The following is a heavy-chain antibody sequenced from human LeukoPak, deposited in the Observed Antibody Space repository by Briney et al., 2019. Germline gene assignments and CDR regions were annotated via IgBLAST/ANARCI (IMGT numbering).Heavy chain of an antibody. CDR3: VRDRSIAARPNWFDP. CDR2: ISSSSSYI. V-gene: IGHV3-21*01. J-gene: IGHJ5*02. D-gene: IGHD6-6*01. CDR1: GFTFSSYS. Sequence: PGGSLRLSCAASGFTFSSYSMNWVRQAPGKGLEWVSSISSSSSYIYYADSVKGRFTISRDNAKNSLYLQMNSLGAEDTAVYYCVRDRSIAARPNWFDPWGQGTLVTVSS.